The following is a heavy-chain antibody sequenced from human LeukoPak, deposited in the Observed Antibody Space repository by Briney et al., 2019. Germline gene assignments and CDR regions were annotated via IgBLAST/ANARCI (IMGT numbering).Heavy chain of an antibody. J-gene: IGHJ4*02. V-gene: IGHV3-23*01. D-gene: IGHD5-12*01. Sequence: GGSLRFSCAASGFTFSSYAMSWVRQAPGKGLEWVSAFSGSGGSTYYADSVKGRFTVSRDNPKNTLFLQMNSLRTEDTAVYYCANDGGAYNLGDWGQGTLVTVSS. CDR1: GFTFSSYA. CDR3: ANDGGAYNLGD. CDR2: FSGSGGST.